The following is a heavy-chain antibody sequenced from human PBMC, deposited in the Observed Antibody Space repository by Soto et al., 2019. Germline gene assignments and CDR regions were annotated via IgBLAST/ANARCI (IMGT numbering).Heavy chain of an antibody. Sequence: PSETLSLTCSVSGADINTYSWTWIRQPAGKGLEWIGRIYTSASINYNPSLRGRVTLSVDTSTNQVSLKLASVTAADTAVYYCARDREAGYNFYCCMDVWGQGITVTVSS. CDR3: ARDREAGYNFYCCMDV. J-gene: IGHJ6*02. CDR1: GADINTYS. D-gene: IGHD6-19*01. V-gene: IGHV4-4*07. CDR2: IYTSASI.